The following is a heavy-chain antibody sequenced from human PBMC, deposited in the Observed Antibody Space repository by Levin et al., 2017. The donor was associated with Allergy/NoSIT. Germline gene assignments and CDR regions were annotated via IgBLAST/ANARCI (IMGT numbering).Heavy chain of an antibody. V-gene: IGHV1-69*04. CDR3: ARDRAVQDIVVVVAAPNGYYYYGMDV. J-gene: IGHJ6*02. CDR2: IIPILGIA. CDR1: GGTFSSYA. D-gene: IGHD2-15*01. Sequence: SVKVSCKASGGTFSSYAISWVRQAPGQGLEWMGRIIPILGIANYAQKFQGRVTITADKSTSTAYMELSSLRSEDTAVYYCARDRAVQDIVVVVAAPNGYYYYGMDVWGQGTTVTVSS.